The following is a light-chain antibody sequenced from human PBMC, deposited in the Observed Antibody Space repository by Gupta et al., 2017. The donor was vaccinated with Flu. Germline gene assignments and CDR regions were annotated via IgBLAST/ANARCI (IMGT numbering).Light chain of an antibody. J-gene: IGKJ5*01. Sequence: PATLSLSPAETASLVFRASQSVSSYLAWYQQKPGQAPRLLIYDASNRAPGIPARFSGSGSGTDFTRTISSIETEDFAVYYCQQRTNGPITFGQGTRLEIK. CDR2: DAS. CDR1: QSVSSY. V-gene: IGKV3-11*01. CDR3: QQRTNGPIT.